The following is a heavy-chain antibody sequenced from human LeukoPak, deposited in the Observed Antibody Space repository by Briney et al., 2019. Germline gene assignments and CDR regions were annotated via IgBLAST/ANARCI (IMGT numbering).Heavy chain of an antibody. Sequence: PSETLSLTCTVSGCSIRSSSYYWGWIRQPPGKGLEWIGSIYYSGGTYYNPSLKSRVTISVDTSKNQFSLKLSSVTAADTAVYYCARHPPDGWYAFFDYWGQGTLVTVSS. D-gene: IGHD6-19*01. J-gene: IGHJ4*02. V-gene: IGHV4-39*01. CDR3: ARHPPDGWYAFFDY. CDR1: GCSIRSSSYY. CDR2: IYYSGGT.